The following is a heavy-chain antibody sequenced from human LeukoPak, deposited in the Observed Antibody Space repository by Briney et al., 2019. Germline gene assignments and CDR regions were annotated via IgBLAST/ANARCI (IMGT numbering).Heavy chain of an antibody. V-gene: IGHV1-69*04. CDR1: GGTFSSYA. CDR3: ATARDGMATTVLDY. Sequence: SVKVSCKASGGTFSSYAISWVRQAPGQGLEWMGRIIPILGIANYAQKFQGRVTITANKSTSTAYMELSSLRSEDTAVYYCATARDGMATTVLDYWGQGTLVTVSS. J-gene: IGHJ4*02. CDR2: IIPILGIA. D-gene: IGHD5-24*01.